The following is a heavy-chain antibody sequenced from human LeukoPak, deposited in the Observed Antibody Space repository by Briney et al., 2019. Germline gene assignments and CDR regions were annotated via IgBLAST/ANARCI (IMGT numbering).Heavy chain of an antibody. CDR1: GYTFTSYG. CDR2: ISAYNGNT. Sequence: ASVKVSCMASGYTFTSYGISWVRQAPGQGLEWMGWISAYNGNTNYAQKLQGRVTMTTDTSTSTAYMELRSLRSDDTAVYYCARVGRYDFWSGYSSYYYYYMDVWGKGTTVTVSS. J-gene: IGHJ6*03. CDR3: ARVGRYDFWSGYSSYYYYYMDV. D-gene: IGHD3-3*01. V-gene: IGHV1-18*01.